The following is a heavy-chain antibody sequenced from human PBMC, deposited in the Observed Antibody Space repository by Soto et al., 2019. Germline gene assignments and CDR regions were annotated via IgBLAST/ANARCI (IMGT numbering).Heavy chain of an antibody. CDR2: ISGSGGST. V-gene: IGHV3-23*01. CDR3: AKVPSGGGRDDHASTLDY. D-gene: IGHD2-21*02. Sequence: EVQLLESGGGLVQPGGSLRLSCAASGFTFSSYAMSWVRQAPGKGLEWVAAISGSGGSTYYADSVKGRFTISRDNYKNTRYLQMNSLRAEDTAVNYCAKVPSGGGRDDHASTLDYWGQGTLVTVSS. CDR1: GFTFSSYA. J-gene: IGHJ4*02.